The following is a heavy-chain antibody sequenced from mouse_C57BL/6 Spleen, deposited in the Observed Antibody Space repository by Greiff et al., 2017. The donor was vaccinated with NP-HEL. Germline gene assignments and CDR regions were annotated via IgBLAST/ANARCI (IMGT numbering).Heavy chain of an antibody. D-gene: IGHD1-1*01. CDR1: GYTFTDYN. V-gene: IGHV1-22*01. Sequence: VQLQQSGPELVKPGASVKMSCKASGYTFTDYNMHWVKQSHGKSLEWIGYINPNNGGTSYNQKFKGKATLTVNKSSSTAYMELRSLTSEDSAVYYCARGGDYYGSSVDYWGQGTTLTVSS. J-gene: IGHJ2*01. CDR3: ARGGDYYGSSVDY. CDR2: INPNNGGT.